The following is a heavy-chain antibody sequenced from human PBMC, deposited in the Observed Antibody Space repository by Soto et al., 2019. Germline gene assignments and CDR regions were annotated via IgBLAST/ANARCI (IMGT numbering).Heavy chain of an antibody. CDR1: GDSVSSNSSA. CDR2: TYYRSKWYN. V-gene: IGHV6-1*01. CDR3: ARAGQWLVPFFDY. Sequence: SQTLSLPRAISGDSVSSNSSACNLIRQSPSRGLEWLGRTYYRSKWYNDYAVSVKSRITINPDTSKNQFSLQLNSVTPEDTAVYYCARAGQWLVPFFDYWGQGTLVTVSS. D-gene: IGHD6-19*01. J-gene: IGHJ4*02.